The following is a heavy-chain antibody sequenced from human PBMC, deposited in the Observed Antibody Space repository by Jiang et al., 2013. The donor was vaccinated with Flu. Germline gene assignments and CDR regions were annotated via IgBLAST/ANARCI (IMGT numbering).Heavy chain of an antibody. D-gene: IGHD2-8*02. J-gene: IGHJ4*02. CDR1: GYTFTSYD. V-gene: IGHV1-8*01. Sequence: CKASGYTFTSYDINWVRQATGQGLEWMGWMNPNSGNTGYAQKFQGRVTMTRNTSISTAYMELSSLRSEDTAVYYCASYCTGGVCYGIWGQGTLVTVSS. CDR2: MNPNSGNT. CDR3: ASYCTGGVCYGI.